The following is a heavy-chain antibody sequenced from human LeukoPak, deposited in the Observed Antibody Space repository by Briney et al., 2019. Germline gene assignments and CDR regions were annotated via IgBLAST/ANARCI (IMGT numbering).Heavy chain of an antibody. CDR1: GYSISSGYY. J-gene: IGHJ3*02. CDR2: IYTSGST. D-gene: IGHD1-7*01. Sequence: PSETLSLTCAVSGYSISSGYYWGWIRQPPGKGLEWIGRIYTSGSTHYNPSLKSRVTMSVDTSKNQFSLKLSSVTAADTAVYYCARIITGTTTAFDIWGQGTIVTVSS. V-gene: IGHV4-38-2*01. CDR3: ARIITGTTTAFDI.